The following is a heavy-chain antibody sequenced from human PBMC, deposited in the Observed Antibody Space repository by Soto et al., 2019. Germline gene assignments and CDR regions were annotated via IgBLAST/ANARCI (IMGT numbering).Heavy chain of an antibody. CDR2: IAPGNGNT. Sequence: GASVKVSCKASGYTFTDSAIHWVRQAPGQSLELLGWIAPGNGNTEYSQKFQGRVTITRDTSATTAYMELSSLRSEDTAVYYCAKGSRMWTPDYWGQGTLVTVSS. J-gene: IGHJ4*02. CDR3: AKGSRMWTPDY. V-gene: IGHV1-3*01. D-gene: IGHD2-21*01. CDR1: GYTFTDSA.